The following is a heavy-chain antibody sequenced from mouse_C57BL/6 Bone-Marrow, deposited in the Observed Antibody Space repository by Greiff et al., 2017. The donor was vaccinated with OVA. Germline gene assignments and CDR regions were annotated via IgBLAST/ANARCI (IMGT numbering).Heavy chain of an antibody. CDR3: AGDYSNLFAY. V-gene: IGHV1-12*01. D-gene: IGHD2-5*01. CDR1: GYTFTSYN. J-gene: IGHJ3*01. Sequence: LQQSGAELVRPGASVKMSCKASGYTFTSYNMHWVKQTPRQGLAWIGALYPGTGATSYNQKFKGKATLTVDKSSSTAFLQLSSLTSEDSAVYFCAGDYSNLFAYWGQGTLVTVSA. CDR2: LYPGTGAT.